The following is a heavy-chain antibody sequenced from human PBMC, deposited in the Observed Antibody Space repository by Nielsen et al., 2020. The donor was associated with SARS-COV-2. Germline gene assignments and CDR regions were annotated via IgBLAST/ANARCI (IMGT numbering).Heavy chain of an antibody. CDR1: GFTFSSYW. CDR2: IDGDGSRT. J-gene: IGHJ5*02. D-gene: IGHD2-2*01. V-gene: IGHV3-74*01. CDR3: ARMAGSCTSASCYPTGWFDP. Sequence: GGSLRLSCAASGFTFSSYWMHWVRQDPGMGLVWVSRIDGDGSRTAYAASVEGRFTISRDNGKNTVYLQMNSLRAEDTGLYFCARMAGSCTSASCYPTGWFDPWGQGTLVNVSS.